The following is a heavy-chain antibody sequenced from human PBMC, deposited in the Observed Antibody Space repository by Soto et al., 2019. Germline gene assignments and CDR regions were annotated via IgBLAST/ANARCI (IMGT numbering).Heavy chain of an antibody. V-gene: IGHV4-31*03. CDR1: SDSMNSGGYY. Sequence: PSETLSLTCSVASDSMNSGGYYWSWIRQHPGKGLEWIGYIYSNGDTYYNPSLKSRVTISVDTSKNQFSLNLTSVTAADTAVYYCAASIFYYGMDVWGQGTTVTVSS. J-gene: IGHJ6*02. CDR3: AASIFYYGMDV. CDR2: IYSNGDT.